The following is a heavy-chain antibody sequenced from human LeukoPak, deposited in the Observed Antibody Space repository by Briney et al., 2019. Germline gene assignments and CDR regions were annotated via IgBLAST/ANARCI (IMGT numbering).Heavy chain of an antibody. CDR3: TGSYYYEYFQH. CDR1: GFTLSSYA. J-gene: IGHJ1*01. Sequence: PGGSLRLSCAASGFTLSSYAMTWVRQAPGKGLEWVSGFSGSGGSTYYADSVRGRFTISRDNSKSTLYLQMNSLRAEDTALYYCTGSYYYEYFQHWGQGTLVTVSS. CDR2: FSGSGGST. V-gene: IGHV3-23*01. D-gene: IGHD3-22*01.